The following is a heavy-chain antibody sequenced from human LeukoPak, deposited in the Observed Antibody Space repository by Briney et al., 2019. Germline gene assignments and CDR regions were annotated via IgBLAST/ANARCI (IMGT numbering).Heavy chain of an antibody. D-gene: IGHD5-18*01. CDR2: ISGSGGST. CDR1: GFTFSSYA. CDR3: GRVTAMGDHFDY. Sequence: PGGSLRLSCAASGFTFSSYAMSWVRQAPGKGLEWVSAISGSGGSTYYADSVKGRFTISRDNSKNTLYLQMNSLRAEDTAVYYYGRVTAMGDHFDYWGQGTLVTVSS. V-gene: IGHV3-23*01. J-gene: IGHJ4*02.